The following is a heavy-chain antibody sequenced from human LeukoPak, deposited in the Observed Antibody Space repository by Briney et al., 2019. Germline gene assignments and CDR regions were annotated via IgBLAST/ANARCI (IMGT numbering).Heavy chain of an antibody. Sequence: GGSLRLSCAASGFTFSSYWMSWVRQAPGKGLEWVANIKQDGSEINSVDSVKGRFTISRDNDKNSLYLQMNSLRAEDTAVYYCARERGGYCSTTSCPQGTRFAFDIWGQGTMVTVSS. V-gene: IGHV3-7*01. J-gene: IGHJ3*02. CDR1: GFTFSSYW. CDR3: ARERGGYCSTTSCPQGTRFAFDI. D-gene: IGHD2-2*01. CDR2: IKQDGSEI.